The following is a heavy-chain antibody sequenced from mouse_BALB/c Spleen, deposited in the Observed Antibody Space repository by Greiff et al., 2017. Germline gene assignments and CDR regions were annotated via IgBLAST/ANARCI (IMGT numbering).Heavy chain of an antibody. J-gene: IGHJ3*01. Sequence: EVQPPKSGAEPLKPRAPVQFSFPAFGLHIKNTHMHWVKQRPEQGLEWIGRIDPANGNTKYDPKFQGKATITADTSSNTAYLQLSSLTSEDTAVYYCARTVLPAYWGQGTLVTVSA. CDR1: GLHIKNTH. CDR2: IDPANGNT. V-gene: IGHV14-3*02. D-gene: IGHD5-1*01. CDR3: ARTVLPAY.